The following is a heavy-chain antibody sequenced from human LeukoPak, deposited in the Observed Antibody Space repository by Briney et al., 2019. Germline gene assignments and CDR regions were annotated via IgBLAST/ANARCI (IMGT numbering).Heavy chain of an antibody. CDR1: GGSISSSSYY. CDR2: IYYSGST. CDR3: ARRAAAGYWYFDL. J-gene: IGHJ2*01. D-gene: IGHD6-13*01. Sequence: PSETLSLTCTVSGGSISSSSYYWGWIRQPPGKGLEWIGSIYYSGSTYYNPSLKSRVTISVDTSKNQFSLKLSSVTAADTAVYYCARRAAAGYWYFDLWGRGTLVTVSS. V-gene: IGHV4-39*01.